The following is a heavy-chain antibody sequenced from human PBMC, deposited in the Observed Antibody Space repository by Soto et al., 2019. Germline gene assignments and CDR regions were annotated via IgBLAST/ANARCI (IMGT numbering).Heavy chain of an antibody. J-gene: IGHJ6*02. Sequence: QVHLVQSGAEVRKPGASVKVSCKASGYSFTSYGISWVRQAPGQGLEWMGWTSTDNGNTNYAHNLQGSVSMTIDPSTRTAYLELWSLGSDDTAVYYCARDVPDTSLFFYYYGMDVWGQGTTVTVSS. V-gene: IGHV1-18*01. CDR1: GYSFTSYG. D-gene: IGHD2-21*01. CDR2: TSTDNGNT. CDR3: ARDVPDTSLFFYYYGMDV.